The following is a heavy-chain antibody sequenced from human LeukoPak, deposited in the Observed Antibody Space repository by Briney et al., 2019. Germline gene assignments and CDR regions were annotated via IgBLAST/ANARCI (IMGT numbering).Heavy chain of an antibody. CDR1: GFTFDDYA. CDR3: AKVVQGYYDSSGSHYWYFDL. CDR2: ISWNSGSI. D-gene: IGHD3-22*01. V-gene: IGHV3-9*01. J-gene: IGHJ2*01. Sequence: GRSLRLSCAASGFTFDDYATHWVRQAPGKGLEWVSGISWNSGSIGYADSVKGRFTISRDNAKNSLYLQMNSLRAEDTALYYCAKVVQGYYDSSGSHYWYFDLWGRGTLVTVSS.